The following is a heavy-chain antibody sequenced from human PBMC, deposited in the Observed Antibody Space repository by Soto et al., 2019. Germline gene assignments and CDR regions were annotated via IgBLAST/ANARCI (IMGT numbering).Heavy chain of an antibody. CDR1: GYSFADSW. V-gene: IGHV5-51*01. D-gene: IGHD2-15*01. Sequence: GESLKISCQGSGYSFADSWIGWVRQVPGRGLEWVGIIYPGYSDIRYRPSFQGRVTISADKSVNTAYLQWSSLRASDTAIYYCARPPGSGTLFANWGQGTPVTVTS. CDR2: IYPGYSDI. CDR3: ARPPGSGTLFAN. J-gene: IGHJ4*02.